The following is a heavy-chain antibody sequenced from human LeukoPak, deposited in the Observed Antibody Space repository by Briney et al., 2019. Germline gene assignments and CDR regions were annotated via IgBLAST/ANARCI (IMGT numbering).Heavy chain of an antibody. V-gene: IGHV3-7*01. CDR3: ARGLYGSGRRSLMAY. CDR1: GFPFHNYW. CDR2: IDQDENEK. D-gene: IGHD3-10*01. J-gene: IGHJ4*02. Sequence: SGGSLRLSCAASGFPFHNYWMTWVRQAPGKRLEWVANIDQDENEKYYVDSVKGRFTISRDNAEKSLFLQMTSLRVEDTAIYYCARGLYGSGRRSLMAYWGPGTLVAVSS.